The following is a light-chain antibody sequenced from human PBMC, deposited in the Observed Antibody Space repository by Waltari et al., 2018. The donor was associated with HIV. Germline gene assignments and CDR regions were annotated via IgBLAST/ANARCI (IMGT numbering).Light chain of an antibody. Sequence: NFMLTQPHSVSESPGKTVTISCTRSSGSIASNYVQWYQQRPGSSPTTVIYKDDQRPSGVPDRFSGSIDISSNSAALTISALRTEDEADYYCQSYDNENPVLFGGGTKLTVL. CDR1: SGSIASNY. V-gene: IGLV6-57*01. J-gene: IGLJ2*01. CDR2: KDD. CDR3: QSYDNENPVL.